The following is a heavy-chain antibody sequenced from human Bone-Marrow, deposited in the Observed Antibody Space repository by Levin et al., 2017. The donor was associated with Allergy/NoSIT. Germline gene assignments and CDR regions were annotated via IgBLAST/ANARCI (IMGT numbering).Heavy chain of an antibody. V-gene: IGHV4-30-4*01. J-gene: IGHJ5*02. Sequence: SQTLSLTCSVSGGSIVNSRYYWSWIRQSPGKGLEWIGFIYYSGTTHYHPSLKSRATISLDTSKNQFSLRLSSVTAADTAVYYCARDVGGGRTGWSGSWFDPWGQGALVTVS. CDR3: ARDVGGGRTGWSGSWFDP. D-gene: IGHD3/OR15-3a*01. CDR1: GGSIVNSRYY. CDR2: IYYSGTT.